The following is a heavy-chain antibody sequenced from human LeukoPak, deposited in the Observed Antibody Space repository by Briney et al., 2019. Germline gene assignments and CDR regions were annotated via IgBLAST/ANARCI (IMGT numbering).Heavy chain of an antibody. CDR1: GGSISSGTYY. V-gene: IGHV4-61*02. J-gene: IGHJ6*03. Sequence: SETLSLTCTVSGGSISSGTYYWSWIRQPAGKGLEWIVRIYTSGSTNYNPSLKSRVTISVDTSKNQFSLKLSSVTAADTAVYYCALTKSATGRYYYYMDVWGKGTTVTVSS. CDR2: IYTSGST. CDR3: ALTKSATGRYYYYMDV. D-gene: IGHD3-10*01.